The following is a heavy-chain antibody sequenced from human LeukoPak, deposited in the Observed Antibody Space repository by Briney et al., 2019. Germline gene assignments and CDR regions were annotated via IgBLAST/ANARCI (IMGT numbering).Heavy chain of an antibody. D-gene: IGHD3-22*01. V-gene: IGHV1-2*02. J-gene: IGHJ5*02. Sequence: ASVKVSCKASGYTFTGYYLHWVRPAPGQGLAWMGWNNPNSGGTKYAQKFQGRVTMTRDTSISTAYMELSRLRSDDTAVYYCAREWSGSGYYPSNWFDPWGQGTLVTVSS. CDR3: AREWSGSGYYPSNWFDP. CDR2: NNPNSGGT. CDR1: GYTFTGYY.